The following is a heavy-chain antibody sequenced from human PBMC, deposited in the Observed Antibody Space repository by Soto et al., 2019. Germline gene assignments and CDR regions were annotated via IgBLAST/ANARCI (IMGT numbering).Heavy chain of an antibody. Sequence: PVGSLRPSCAPSGFPLSSYSMSWVRPAPGKGLEWVSAISGSGGSTYYADSVKGRFTISRDNSKNTLYLQMNSLRAEDTAVYYCAKLSVVAATPYIWGQGTMVTVS. CDR3: AKLSVVAATPYI. CDR1: GFPLSSYS. J-gene: IGHJ3*02. V-gene: IGHV3-23*01. D-gene: IGHD2-15*01. CDR2: ISGSGGST.